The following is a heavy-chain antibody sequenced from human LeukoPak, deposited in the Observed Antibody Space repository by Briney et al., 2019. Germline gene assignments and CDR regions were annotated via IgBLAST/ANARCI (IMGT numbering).Heavy chain of an antibody. V-gene: IGHV1-2*02. D-gene: IGHD3-10*01. CDR1: GYTFTVYY. CDR3: ARESFSGSGGLNWFAP. CDR2: LNPDTGST. J-gene: IGHJ5*02. Sequence: GASVKVSCTASGYTFTVYYIHWVRQAPGQGLEGMGGLNPDTGSTNYAQKFQARVIMTRDTSINTAYMELRRLRYDDTAMYFCARESFSGSGGLNWFAPWGQGTLVTVSA.